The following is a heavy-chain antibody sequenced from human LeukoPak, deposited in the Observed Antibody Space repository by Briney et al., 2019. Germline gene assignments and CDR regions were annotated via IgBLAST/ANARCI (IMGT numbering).Heavy chain of an antibody. CDR1: GFTFDDYA. D-gene: IGHD3-22*01. CDR2: ISWNSGSI. J-gene: IGHJ4*02. V-gene: IGHV3-9*01. CDR3: AKDGGENYYDSSGYD. Sequence: GGSLRLSCAASGFTFDDYAMHWVRQAPGKGLEWVSGISWNSGSIGYADSVKGRFTISRGNAKNSLYLQMNSLRAEDTALYYCAKDGGENYYDSSGYDWGQGTLVTVSS.